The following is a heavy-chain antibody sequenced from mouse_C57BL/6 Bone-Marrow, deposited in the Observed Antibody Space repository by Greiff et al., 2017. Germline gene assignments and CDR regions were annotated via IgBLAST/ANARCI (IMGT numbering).Heavy chain of an antibody. J-gene: IGHJ3*01. V-gene: IGHV14-4*01. CDR1: GFNIKDDY. Sequence: VQLQQSGAELVRPGASVKLSCTASGFNIKDDYMHWVKQRPEQGLEWIGWIDPENGDTEYASKFQGKATITADTSSNTAYLQLSSLTSEDTAVYYCTPLYDGVWFAYWGQGTLVTVSA. CDR3: TPLYDGVWFAY. CDR2: IDPENGDT. D-gene: IGHD2-3*01.